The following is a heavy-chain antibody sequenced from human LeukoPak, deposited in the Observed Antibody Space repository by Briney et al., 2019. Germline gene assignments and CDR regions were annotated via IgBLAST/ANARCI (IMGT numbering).Heavy chain of an antibody. CDR3: ARDKSPMDYYDSSGYSDY. D-gene: IGHD3-22*01. V-gene: IGHV3-7*01. CDR1: GFTFSSYW. Sequence: PGGSLRLSCAASGFTFSSYWMSWVRQAPGKGLEWVANINQDGSEKYYVDSVKGRFTISRDNAWTSLHLQMNSLRAEDTAVYYCARDKSPMDYYDSSGYSDYWGQGTLVTVSS. J-gene: IGHJ4*02. CDR2: INQDGSEK.